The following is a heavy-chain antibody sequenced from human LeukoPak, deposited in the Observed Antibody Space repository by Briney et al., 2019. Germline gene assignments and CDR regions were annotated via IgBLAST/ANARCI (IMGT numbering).Heavy chain of an antibody. CDR1: GFTFSDYY. V-gene: IGHV3-11*01. CDR3: ARDFYDYSNSWFDP. CDR2: ISSSGSTI. J-gene: IGHJ5*02. Sequence: GGSLRLSCAASGFTFSDYYMSWIRQAPGKGLEWVSYISSSGSTIYYADSVKGRFTISRDNAKNSLYLQMNSLRAEDTAVYYCARDFYDYSNSWFDPWGQGTLVTVSS. D-gene: IGHD4-11*01.